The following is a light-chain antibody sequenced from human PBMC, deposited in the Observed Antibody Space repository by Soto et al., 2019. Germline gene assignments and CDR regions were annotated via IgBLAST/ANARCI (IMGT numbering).Light chain of an antibody. Sequence: QSVLTQPPSVSGAPGQRVTIYCTGSSSNIGAGFDVHWYQQLPGTAPKLLIYGNNNRPSGVPDRFSGSKSGTSASLAITGLQAEDEADYYCHSYDTSLSLDGSKVFGGGTKVTVL. V-gene: IGLV1-40*01. CDR3: HSYDTSLSLDGSKV. CDR1: SSNIGAGFD. J-gene: IGLJ3*02. CDR2: GNN.